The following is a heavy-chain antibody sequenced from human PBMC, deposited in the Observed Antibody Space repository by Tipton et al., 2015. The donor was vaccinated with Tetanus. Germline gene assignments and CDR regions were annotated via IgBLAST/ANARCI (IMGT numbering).Heavy chain of an antibody. V-gene: IGHV4-30-4*01. CDR3: SSSPGKQYLAFFDY. CDR2: IYYSGST. Sequence: LRLSCSVSGDSINSGDYYWSWIRQPPGKGLEWIGYIYYSGSTYYNPSLKSRVTISIDTSKNQFSLRLSSVTAADTAVYYCSSSPGKQYLAFFDYWGRGTLVTVSS. D-gene: IGHD2/OR15-2a*01. CDR1: GDSINSGDYY. J-gene: IGHJ4*02.